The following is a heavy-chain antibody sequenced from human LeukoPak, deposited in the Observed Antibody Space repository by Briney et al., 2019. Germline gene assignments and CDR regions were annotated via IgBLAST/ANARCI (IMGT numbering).Heavy chain of an antibody. CDR2: IWYDGSNK. Sequence: LSLTCTVSGGSISSYYWSWVRQAPGKGLEWVAVIWYDGSNKYYADSVKGRFTISRDNSKNTLYLQMNSLRAEDTAVYYCARGKDYGDYHAFDIWGQGTMVTVSS. J-gene: IGHJ3*02. CDR3: ARGKDYGDYHAFDI. V-gene: IGHV3-33*08. CDR1: GGSISSYY. D-gene: IGHD4-17*01.